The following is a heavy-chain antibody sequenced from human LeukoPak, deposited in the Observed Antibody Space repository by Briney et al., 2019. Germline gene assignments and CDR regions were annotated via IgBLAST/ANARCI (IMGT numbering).Heavy chain of an antibody. J-gene: IGHJ6*03. CDR1: GGSFSGYY. Sequence: SETLSLTCAVYGGSFSGYYWSWIRQPPGKGLEWIGEINHSGSTNYNPSLKSRVTISVDTSKNQFSLKLSSVTAADTAVYYCARVRTKTAVFGYYYMDVWGKGTTVTISS. V-gene: IGHV4-34*01. CDR2: INHSGST. D-gene: IGHD6-19*01. CDR3: ARVRTKTAVFGYYYMDV.